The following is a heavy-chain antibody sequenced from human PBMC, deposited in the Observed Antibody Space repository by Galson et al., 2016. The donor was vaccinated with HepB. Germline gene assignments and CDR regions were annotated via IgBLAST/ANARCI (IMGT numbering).Heavy chain of an antibody. J-gene: IGHJ4*02. CDR2: IYWHDDK. D-gene: IGHD4-11*01. CDR3: SHFTSTVTTGYLDF. V-gene: IGHV2-5*01. CDR1: GFSLSTPGEA. Sequence: PALVKPTQTLTMTCSLSGFSLSTPGEAVGWIRQPPGTALEFLAFIYWHDDKRSSSSLKSRLSITRDTSTSQVVLTMTNMDPVDTATYFWSHFTSTVTTGYLDFWGQGILVTVSS.